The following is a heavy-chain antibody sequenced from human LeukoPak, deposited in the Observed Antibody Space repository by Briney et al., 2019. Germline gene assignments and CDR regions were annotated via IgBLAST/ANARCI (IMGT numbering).Heavy chain of an antibody. Sequence: ASVKVSCKASGGTFSSYAISWVRQAPGQGLEWMGGIIPIFGTANYAQKFQGRVTITTDESTSTAYMELSSLRSEDTAVYYCAKGAITMIYFDYWGQGTLGTVSS. CDR1: GGTFSSYA. J-gene: IGHJ4*02. CDR3: AKGAITMIYFDY. CDR2: IIPIFGTA. D-gene: IGHD3-22*01. V-gene: IGHV1-69*05.